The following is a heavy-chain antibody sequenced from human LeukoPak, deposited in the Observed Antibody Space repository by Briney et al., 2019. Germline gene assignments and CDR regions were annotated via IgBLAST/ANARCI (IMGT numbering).Heavy chain of an antibody. Sequence: GGSLRLSCAASGFTFSRYWMHWVRQVPGKGLVWVSRINPDESDTTSADSVKGRFTISRDNSKNTLYLQMDSLRVDDTAVFYCVKSIVAGTGIFDSWGQGTLVTVSS. CDR3: VKSIVAGTGIFDS. CDR2: INPDESDT. J-gene: IGHJ4*02. CDR1: GFTFSRYW. D-gene: IGHD1-26*01. V-gene: IGHV3-74*01.